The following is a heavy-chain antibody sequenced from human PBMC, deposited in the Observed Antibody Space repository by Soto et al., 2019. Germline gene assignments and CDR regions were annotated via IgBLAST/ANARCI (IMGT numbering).Heavy chain of an antibody. CDR3: ARDIAARPNSYYYYGMDV. CDR2: ISYDGSNK. CDR1: GFTFSSYA. D-gene: IGHD6-6*01. Sequence: QVQLVESGGGVVQPGRSLRLSCAASGFTFSSYAMHWVRQAPGKGLEWVAVISYDGSNKYYADSVKGRFTISRDNSKNTLYLKMNSLRAEDTAVYYCARDIAARPNSYYYYGMDVWGQGTTVTVSS. J-gene: IGHJ6*02. V-gene: IGHV3-30-3*01.